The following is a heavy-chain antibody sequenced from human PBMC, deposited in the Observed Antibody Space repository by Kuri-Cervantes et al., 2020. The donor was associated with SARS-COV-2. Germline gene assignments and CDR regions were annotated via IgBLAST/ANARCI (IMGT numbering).Heavy chain of an antibody. CDR1: RGSINTYF. Sequence: SETLSLTCSVSRGSINTYFWTWIRQPPGKGQEWIGYIYYSGSTNYNPSLKSRVTISVDTSKNQFSLKLSSVTAADTAVYYCASGQNDFWGGYVLLDVWGKGTKVTVSS. V-gene: IGHV4-59*12. CDR2: IYYSGST. CDR3: ASGQNDFWGGYVLLDV. D-gene: IGHD3-3*01. J-gene: IGHJ6*04.